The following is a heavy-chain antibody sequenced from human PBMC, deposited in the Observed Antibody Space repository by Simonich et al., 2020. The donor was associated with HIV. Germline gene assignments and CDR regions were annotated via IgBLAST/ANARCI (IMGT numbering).Heavy chain of an antibody. CDR2: INHSGIT. CDR3: ARRDRELILYFDY. D-gene: IGHD3-3*01. V-gene: IGHV4-34*01. J-gene: IGHJ4*02. Sequence: QVQLQQWGAGLLKPSETLSLTCAVYGGAFSGYYWSWIRQPPGKGLEWMGEINHSGITNYKSSRNSRATISVDKSKNQFSLKLSSVTAADTAIYYCARRDRELILYFDYWGQGNLVTVSS. CDR1: GGAFSGYY.